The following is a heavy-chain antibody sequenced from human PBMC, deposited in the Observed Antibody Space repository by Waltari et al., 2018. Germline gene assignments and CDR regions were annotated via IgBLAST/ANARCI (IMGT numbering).Heavy chain of an antibody. V-gene: IGHV1-69*05. J-gene: IGHJ4*02. Sequence: QVQLVQSGVEVKKPGSSVKVSCKASGGTFSRYAISWLRQAPGQGLEWMGGIIPIFGTANYAQKFQGRVTMTTDESTSTAYMELSSLRSEDTAVYYCLSSPDDYYDSSGHFDYWGQGTLVTVSS. D-gene: IGHD3-22*01. CDR1: GGTFSRYA. CDR2: IIPIFGTA. CDR3: LSSPDDYYDSSGHFDY.